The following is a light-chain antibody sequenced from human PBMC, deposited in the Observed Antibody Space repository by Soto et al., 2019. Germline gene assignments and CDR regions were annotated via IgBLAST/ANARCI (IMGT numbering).Light chain of an antibody. CDR3: QQSHSTLSVT. V-gene: IGKV1-39*01. Sequence: DIQMTQSPSSLSASVGDRVTITCRASENINKYLNWYQHKPGRAPRLLIYAAANLQGGVPSRFSGSGSVTDFTLTISSLQPEDFATYYCQQSHSTLSVTFGGGTKVEI. CDR1: ENINKY. CDR2: AAA. J-gene: IGKJ4*01.